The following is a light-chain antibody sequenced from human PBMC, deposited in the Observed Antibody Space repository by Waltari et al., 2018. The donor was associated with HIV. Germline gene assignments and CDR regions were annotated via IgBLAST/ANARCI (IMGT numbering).Light chain of an antibody. CDR2: GNT. Sequence: QSVLTQSPSVSGAPGQRVTISCTGRSSNIGAGYDVHWFQQLPGTAPKLLIYGNTNRPSWVPDRFSGSKSGTSASLAITGLQAEDEADYYCQSYDSGLSAYVFGTGTKVTVL. CDR3: QSYDSGLSAYV. CDR1: SSNIGAGYD. J-gene: IGLJ1*01. V-gene: IGLV1-40*01.